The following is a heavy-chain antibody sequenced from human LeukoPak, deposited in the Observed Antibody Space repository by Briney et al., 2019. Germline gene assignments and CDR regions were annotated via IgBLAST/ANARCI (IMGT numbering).Heavy chain of an antibody. CDR1: GGSISSGSYY. J-gene: IGHJ6*03. CDR2: IYTSGST. CDR3: ARESEFCSGGSCYSNYYYYYYMDV. Sequence: PSETLSLTCTVSGGSISSGSYYWSWIRQPAGKGLGWIGRIYTSGSTNYNPSLKSRVTISVDTSKNQFSLKLSSVTAADTAVYYCARESEFCSGGSCYSNYYYYYYMDVWGKGTTVTVSS. V-gene: IGHV4-61*02. D-gene: IGHD2-15*01.